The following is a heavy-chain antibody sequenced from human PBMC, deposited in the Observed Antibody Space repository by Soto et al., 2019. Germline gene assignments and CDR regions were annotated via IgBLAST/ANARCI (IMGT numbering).Heavy chain of an antibody. CDR2: IWYDGSKK. CDR3: ARVFGDDSSGCFDY. D-gene: IGHD3-22*01. J-gene: IGHJ4*02. V-gene: IGHV3-33*01. Sequence: QVQLVESGGGVVQPGRSLRLSCAASGFTFSSYGMHWVRQAPGKGLEWVAVIWYDGSKKYYVDSVKGRFTISRDNSKNTLYLPMNSLRDEDTAVYYCARVFGDDSSGCFDYWGQGAMVNVSS. CDR1: GFTFSSYG.